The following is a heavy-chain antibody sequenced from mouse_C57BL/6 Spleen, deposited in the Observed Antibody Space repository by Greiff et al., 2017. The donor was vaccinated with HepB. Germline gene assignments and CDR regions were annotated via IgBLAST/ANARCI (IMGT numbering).Heavy chain of an antibody. CDR1: GYTFTDYY. J-gene: IGHJ4*01. Sequence: VQLQQSGPELVKPGASVKISCKASGYTFTDYYMNWVKQSHGKSLEWIGDINPNNGGTSYNQKFKGKATLTVDKSSSTAYMELRSLTSEDSAVYYCARWGTTRGYAMDYWGQGTSVTVSS. CDR3: ARWGTTRGYAMDY. CDR2: INPNNGGT. V-gene: IGHV1-26*01. D-gene: IGHD2-12*01.